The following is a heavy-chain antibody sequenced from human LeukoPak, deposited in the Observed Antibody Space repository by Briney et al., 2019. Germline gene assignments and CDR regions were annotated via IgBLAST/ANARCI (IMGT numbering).Heavy chain of an antibody. CDR2: ISDSSSYI. J-gene: IGHJ4*02. V-gene: IGHV3-21*01. CDR3: ARVRSQQVVGALLDY. CDR1: GFTFSSYS. D-gene: IGHD1-26*01. Sequence: PGGSLRLSCVASGFTFSSYSMNWVRQAPGRGLEWVSSISDSSSYIYYADSVKGRFTISRDNAKNSLYLQMNSLRAEDTAVYYCARVRSQQVVGALLDYWGQGTLVTVSS.